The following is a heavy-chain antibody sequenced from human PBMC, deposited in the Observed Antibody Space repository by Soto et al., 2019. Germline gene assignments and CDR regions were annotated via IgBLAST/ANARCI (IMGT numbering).Heavy chain of an antibody. V-gene: IGHV3-30*18. CDR2: ISYDGSNK. D-gene: IGHD4-17*01. Sequence: PGGSLRLSCAASGFTLSSYGMHWVRQAPGKGLEWVAVISYDGSNKYYADSVKGRFTISRDNSKNTLYLQMNSLRAEDTAVYYCAKAPPDDYVRLDYWGQGALVTVSS. J-gene: IGHJ4*02. CDR1: GFTLSSYG. CDR3: AKAPPDDYVRLDY.